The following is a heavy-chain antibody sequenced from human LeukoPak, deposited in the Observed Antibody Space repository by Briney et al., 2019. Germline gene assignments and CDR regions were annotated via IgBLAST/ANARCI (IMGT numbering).Heavy chain of an antibody. CDR1: GFTFDDYV. V-gene: IGHV3-9*01. CDR3: ARRAGAYSHPYDY. D-gene: IGHD4/OR15-4a*01. Sequence: GGSLRLSCAASGFTFDDYVMHWVRQAPGKGLEWVLGITWNSDTIAYADSVKGRFTISRDNAKSSLYLQMNSLRADDTALYYCARRAGAYSHPYDYWGQGTLVTVSS. CDR2: ITWNSDTI. J-gene: IGHJ4*02.